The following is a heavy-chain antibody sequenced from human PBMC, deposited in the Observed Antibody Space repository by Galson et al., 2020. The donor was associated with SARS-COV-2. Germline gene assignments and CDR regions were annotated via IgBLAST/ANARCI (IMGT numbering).Heavy chain of an antibody. Sequence: ESGPTLVKPTQTLTLTCTFSGFSLSTSGMCVSWIRQPPGKALEWLARIDWDDDKYYSTSLKTRLTISKDTSKNQVVLTMTNMDPVDTATYYCARSYYYDSSGYTAEGGDAFDIWGQGTMVTVSS. CDR3: ARSYYYDSSGYTAEGGDAFDI. D-gene: IGHD3-22*01. V-gene: IGHV2-70*11. CDR2: IDWDDDK. CDR1: GFSLSTSGMC. J-gene: IGHJ3*02.